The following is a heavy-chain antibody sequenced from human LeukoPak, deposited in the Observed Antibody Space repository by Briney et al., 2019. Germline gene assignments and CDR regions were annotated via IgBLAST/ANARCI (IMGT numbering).Heavy chain of an antibody. V-gene: IGHV3-21*01. CDR1: GFTFSTYT. CDR3: ATTHHYYDSSGFYYASDAFDI. CDR2: ISSTSGYT. J-gene: IGHJ3*02. D-gene: IGHD3-22*01. Sequence: PGGSLRLSCAASGFTFSTYTMNWIRQAPAKGLEWVSSISSTSGYTYYADSVKGRFTNSRDNAKSSLELHMSSLRVEDTAVYYCATTHHYYDSSGFYYASDAFDIWGQGTMVTVSS.